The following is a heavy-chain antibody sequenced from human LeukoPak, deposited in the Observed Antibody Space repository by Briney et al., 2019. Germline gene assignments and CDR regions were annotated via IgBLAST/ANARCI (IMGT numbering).Heavy chain of an antibody. CDR2: INHSGYT. CDR3: SRQVVGNDY. Sequence: PSETQSLTCAVYGESSFSSYYWSWIRQTPGGALEWIGEINHSGYTNYNPSLKSRVTLSIDTTKNQFSLRLNSVTAADTAVYYCSRQVVGNDYWGQGTLVTVSS. V-gene: IGHV4-34*01. J-gene: IGHJ4*02. D-gene: IGHD3-22*01. CDR1: GESSFSSYY.